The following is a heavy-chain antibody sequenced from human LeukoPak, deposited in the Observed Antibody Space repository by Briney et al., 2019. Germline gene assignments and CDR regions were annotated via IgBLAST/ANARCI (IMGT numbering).Heavy chain of an antibody. J-gene: IGHJ5*02. Sequence: SQTLSLTCTVSGCSISSGDYSWRWIRKPPGKGLEWNGYIYHSRSTYYNPSLKSRVTISVDRSKTQFSLKMSSVTAATTALYYCARGGRIAVGESCFDPWGQGTLVTVSS. V-gene: IGHV4-30-2*01. CDR1: GCSISSGDYS. CDR2: IYHSRST. D-gene: IGHD6-19*01. CDR3: ARGGRIAVGESCFDP.